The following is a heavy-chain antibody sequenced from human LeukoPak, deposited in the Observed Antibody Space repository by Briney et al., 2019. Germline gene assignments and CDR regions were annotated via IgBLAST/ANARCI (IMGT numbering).Heavy chain of an antibody. CDR3: ARVGYYGSGSYYILDY. CDR1: GCTFTSYG. Sequence: ASVKVSCKASGCTFTSYGISWVRQAPGQGLEWMGWISAYNGNTNYAQKLQGRVTMTTDTSTSTAYMELRSLRSDDTAVYYCARVGYYGSGSYYILDYWGQGTLVTVSS. J-gene: IGHJ4*02. D-gene: IGHD3-10*01. V-gene: IGHV1-18*01. CDR2: ISAYNGNT.